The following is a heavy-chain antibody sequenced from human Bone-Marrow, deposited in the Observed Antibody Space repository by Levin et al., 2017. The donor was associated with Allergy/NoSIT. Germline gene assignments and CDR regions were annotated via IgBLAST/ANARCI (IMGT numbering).Heavy chain of an antibody. Sequence: GGSLRLSCAASGFSFSDYYMSWIRQAPGKGLEWISYISSGDITIYHADSVKGRFTISRDNANNSLYLQMNSLRAEDTAVYYCARRHCSGGSCYSDYWGQGTLVTVSS. CDR2: ISSGDITI. CDR3: ARRHCSGGSCYSDY. D-gene: IGHD2-15*01. J-gene: IGHJ4*02. V-gene: IGHV3-11*01. CDR1: GFSFSDYY.